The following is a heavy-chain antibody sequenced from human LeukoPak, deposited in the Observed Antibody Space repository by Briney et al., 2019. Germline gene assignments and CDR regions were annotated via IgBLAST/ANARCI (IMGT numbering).Heavy chain of an antibody. CDR1: GGSISSGSYY. Sequence: SETLSLTCTVSGGSISSGSYYWSWIRQPAGKGLERIGRIYTSGSTNYNPSLKSRVTISVDTSKNQFSLKLSSVTAADTAVYYCARDGLWFGELLDYWGQGTLVTVSS. D-gene: IGHD3-10*01. J-gene: IGHJ4*02. V-gene: IGHV4-61*02. CDR2: IYTSGST. CDR3: ARDGLWFGELLDY.